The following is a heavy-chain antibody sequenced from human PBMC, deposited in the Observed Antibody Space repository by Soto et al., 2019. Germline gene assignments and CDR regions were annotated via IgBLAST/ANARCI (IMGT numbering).Heavy chain of an antibody. J-gene: IGHJ4*02. CDR1: GYTFTSYA. CDR2: INAGNGNT. CDR3: ARDGSWSGYYFDY. Sequence: ASVKVSCKASGYTFTSYAMHWVRQAPGQRLEWMGWINAGNGNTKYSQKFQGRVTITRDTSASTAYMELSSLRSEDTAVYYCARDGSWSGYYFDYWGQGTLVTVSS. D-gene: IGHD3-3*01. V-gene: IGHV1-3*01.